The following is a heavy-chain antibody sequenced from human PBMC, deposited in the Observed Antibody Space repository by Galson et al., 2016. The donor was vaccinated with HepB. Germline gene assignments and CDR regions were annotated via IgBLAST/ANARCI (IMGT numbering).Heavy chain of an antibody. J-gene: IGHJ4*02. Sequence: LRLSCAASGFTFSSYAMTWVRQAPGKGLEWVSAGYGGGGGPHYADSVKGRFTMSRDNSKNTVYLQMNSLRAEDTAVYYCARDWALEWATIGGYWGQGTLVTVSS. V-gene: IGHV3-23*01. D-gene: IGHD5-12*01. CDR2: GYGGGGGP. CDR3: ARDWALEWATIGGY. CDR1: GFTFSSYA.